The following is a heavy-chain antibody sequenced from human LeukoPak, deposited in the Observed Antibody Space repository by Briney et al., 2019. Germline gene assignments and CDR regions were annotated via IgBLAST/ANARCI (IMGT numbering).Heavy chain of an antibody. CDR1: GGSTSSYY. D-gene: IGHD6-13*01. V-gene: IGHV4-59*01. CDR2: IYYSGST. Sequence: PSETLSLTCTVSGGSTSSYYWSWNRQPPGKGLEWIGYIYYSGSTNYNPSLKSRVTISVDTSKNQFSLKLSSVTAADTAVYYCAREPNMPGDSLFDYWGQGTLVTASS. J-gene: IGHJ4*02. CDR3: AREPNMPGDSLFDY.